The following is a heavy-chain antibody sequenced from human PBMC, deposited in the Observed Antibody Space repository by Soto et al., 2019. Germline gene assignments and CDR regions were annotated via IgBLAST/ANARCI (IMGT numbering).Heavy chain of an antibody. CDR2: ISGSGGST. CDR3: AKRMPQYYYYGMDV. V-gene: IGHV3-23*01. CDR1: GFTFSSYA. Sequence: PGGSLRLSCAASGFTFSSYAMSWVRQAPGEGLEWVSAISGSGGSTYYADSVKGRFTISRDNSKNTLYLQMNSLRAEDTAVYYCAKRMPQYYYYGMDVWGQGTTVTVS. J-gene: IGHJ6*02. D-gene: IGHD2-2*01.